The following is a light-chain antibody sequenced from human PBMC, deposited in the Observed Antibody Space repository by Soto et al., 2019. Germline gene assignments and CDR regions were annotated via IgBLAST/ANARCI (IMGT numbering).Light chain of an antibody. CDR2: DAS. CDR1: QSVSSK. Sequence: EIVMTQSAATLSVSPGERATLSCRASQSVSSKLAWYQQKPGQAPRFLMYDASTRATDIPARFSGSGSGTEFTLTISSLQSEDFAVYYCQQYDNWPWTFGQGTKVEFK. V-gene: IGKV3-15*01. CDR3: QQYDNWPWT. J-gene: IGKJ1*01.